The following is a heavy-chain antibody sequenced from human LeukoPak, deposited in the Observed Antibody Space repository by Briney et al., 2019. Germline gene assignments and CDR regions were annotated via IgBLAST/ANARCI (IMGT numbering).Heavy chain of an antibody. CDR1: GGSISSYY. CDR3: ARAPPAAGLTFDC. Sequence: SETLSLTCTVSGGSISSYYWSWIRQPPGKGLEWIGYIYYSGSTNYNPSHKSRVTISVDTSKNQFSLKLSSVTAADTAVYYCARAPPAAGLTFDCWGQGTLVTVSS. V-gene: IGHV4-59*01. CDR2: IYYSGST. J-gene: IGHJ4*02. D-gene: IGHD6-13*01.